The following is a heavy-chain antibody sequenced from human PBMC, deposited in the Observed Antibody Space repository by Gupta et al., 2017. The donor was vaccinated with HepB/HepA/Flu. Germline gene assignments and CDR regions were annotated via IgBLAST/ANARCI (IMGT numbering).Heavy chain of an antibody. J-gene: IGHJ4*02. CDR2: IYYSGNT. V-gene: IGHV4-31*03. CDR1: GGSVSSSGNY. Sequence: VQLQESGPGLVKPSQTLSLTCTVSGGSVSSSGNYWTWIRQHAGKGLEWIGYIYYSGNTYYNPSLKSRVTISMDTSKNQFSLNLSSVNAADTAVYYCAKDRQGDYGSGSLDNWGQGTLVTVSS. CDR3: AKDRQGDYGSGSLDN. D-gene: IGHD3-10*01.